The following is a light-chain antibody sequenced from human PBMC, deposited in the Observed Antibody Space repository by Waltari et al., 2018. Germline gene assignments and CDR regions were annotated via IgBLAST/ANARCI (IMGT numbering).Light chain of an antibody. CDR2: GST. CDR3: LLHFGGDQLV. Sequence: QTVVTQEPSLTVSPGGTVTLTCASSTGAVAGGFIPNWFQQMPGQAPRALIFGSTNKYSWTPARFSGSLLGGKAALTLSGAQPEDEADYYCLLHFGGDQLVFGGGTKLTVL. V-gene: IGLV7-43*01. CDR1: TGAVAGGFI. J-gene: IGLJ3*02.